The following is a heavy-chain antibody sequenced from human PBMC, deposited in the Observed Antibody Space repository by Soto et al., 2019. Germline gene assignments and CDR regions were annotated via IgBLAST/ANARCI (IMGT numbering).Heavy chain of an antibody. Sequence: SETLSLTCAVSGGSISSGGYSWSWIRQPPGKGLEWIGYIYHSGSTYYNPSLKSRVTISVDRSKNQFSLKLSSVTAADTAVYYCARGHMVRGVIRFVYNWFDPWGQGTLVTAPQ. J-gene: IGHJ5*02. D-gene: IGHD3-10*01. CDR2: IYHSGST. CDR3: ARGHMVRGVIRFVYNWFDP. V-gene: IGHV4-30-2*01. CDR1: GGSISSGGYS.